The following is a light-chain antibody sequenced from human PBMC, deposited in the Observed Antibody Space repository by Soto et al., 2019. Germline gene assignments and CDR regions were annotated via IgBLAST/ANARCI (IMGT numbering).Light chain of an antibody. CDR1: SSDVGGYNY. CDR2: DVS. Sequence: QSVLTQPASVSGSPGQSITISCTGTSSDVGGYNYVSWYQQHPGKAHKLMIYDVSNRPSGVSNRFSGSKSGNTASLTISGLQAEDEADYYCSSHVVFGGGTKVTVL. V-gene: IGLV2-14*01. CDR3: SSHVV. J-gene: IGLJ2*01.